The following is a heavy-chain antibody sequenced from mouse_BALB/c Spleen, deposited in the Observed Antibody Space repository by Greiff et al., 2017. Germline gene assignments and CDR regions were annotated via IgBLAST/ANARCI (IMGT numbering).Heavy chain of an antibody. CDR2: IYPSDSYT. CDR1: GYTFTSYW. CDR3: TRAGLRLRFDY. V-gene: IGHV1-69*02. D-gene: IGHD1-2*01. J-gene: IGHJ2*01. Sequence: QVQLQQSGPELVRPGASVKLSCKASGYTFTSYWINWVKQRPGQGLEWIGNIYPSDSYTNYNQKFKDKATLTVDKSSSTAYMQLSSPTSEDSAVYYCTRAGLRLRFDYWGQGTTLTVSS.